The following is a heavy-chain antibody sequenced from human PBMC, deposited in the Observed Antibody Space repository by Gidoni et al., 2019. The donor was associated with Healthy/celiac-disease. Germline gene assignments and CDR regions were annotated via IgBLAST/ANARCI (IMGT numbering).Heavy chain of an antibody. CDR1: GGSISSSSYY. D-gene: IGHD1-7*01. CDR2: SYYSGST. CDR3: ARDPNWNYGYYYGMDV. J-gene: IGHJ6*02. V-gene: IGHV4-39*07. Sequence: QLQLQESGPGLVKPSETLSLTCTVSGGSISSSSYYWGWIRQPPGKGLEWIGSSYYSGSTYYNPSLKSRVTISVDTSKNQFSLKLSSVTAADTAVYYCARDPNWNYGYYYGMDVWGQGTTVTVSS.